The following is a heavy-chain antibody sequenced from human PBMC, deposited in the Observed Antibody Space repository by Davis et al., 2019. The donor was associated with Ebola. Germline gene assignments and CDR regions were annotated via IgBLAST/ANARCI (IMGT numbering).Heavy chain of an antibody. CDR1: GYGFTNYW. CDR2: IYAGDSDT. Sequence: GGSLRLSCKGSGYGFTNYWIGWVRQMPGKGLEWMGIIYAGDSDTRYSPSFEGQVTISADKSISTAYLQWSSLKASDTAMYYCARLSSSSWFHGMDVWGQGTTVTVSS. J-gene: IGHJ6*02. V-gene: IGHV5-51*01. D-gene: IGHD6-13*01. CDR3: ARLSSSSWFHGMDV.